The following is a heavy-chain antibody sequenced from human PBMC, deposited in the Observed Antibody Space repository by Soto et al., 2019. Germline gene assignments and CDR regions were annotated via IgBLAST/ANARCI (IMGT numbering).Heavy chain of an antibody. Sequence: EVQLLESGGGLVQPGGSLRLSCAASGFTFSSYAMSWVRQAPGKGLEWVSAISGSGGSTYYADSVKGRFTISRDNSKNTLYLQMNSLRAEDTAVYYCANQKPYYYDSSGYYLSRYFDLWGRGTLDTVSS. V-gene: IGHV3-23*01. J-gene: IGHJ2*01. CDR2: ISGSGGST. CDR3: ANQKPYYYDSSGYYLSRYFDL. D-gene: IGHD3-22*01. CDR1: GFTFSSYA.